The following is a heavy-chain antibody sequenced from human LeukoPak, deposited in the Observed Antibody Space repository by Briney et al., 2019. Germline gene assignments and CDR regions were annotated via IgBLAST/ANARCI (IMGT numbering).Heavy chain of an antibody. V-gene: IGHV1-18*01. CDR2: ISAYNGNT. CDR1: GYTFTSYG. D-gene: IGHD2-2*01. J-gene: IGHJ4*02. Sequence: ASVKVSYKASGYTFTSYGISWVRQAPGQGLEWMGWISAYNGNTNYAQMLQGRVTMTTDTSTSTAYLELRSLRSDDTAVYYCARVYCNTTNCQRATHWGQGTLVTVSS. CDR3: ARVYCNTTNCQRATH.